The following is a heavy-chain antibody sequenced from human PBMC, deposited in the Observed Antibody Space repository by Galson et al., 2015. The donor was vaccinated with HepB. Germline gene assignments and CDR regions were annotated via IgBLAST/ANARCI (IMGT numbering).Heavy chain of an antibody. J-gene: IGHJ6*02. V-gene: IGHV3-64D*06. CDR1: GFTFSSYA. CDR2: ISSNGGST. CDR3: VKDFYSSSWYGMDV. D-gene: IGHD6-13*01. Sequence: SLRLSCAAYGFTFSSYAMYWVRQAPGKGLEYVSGISSNGGSTHYADSVKGRFTISRDNPKNTLYLQMSSLRAEDTAVYHCVKDFYSSSWYGMDVWGQGTTVTVSS.